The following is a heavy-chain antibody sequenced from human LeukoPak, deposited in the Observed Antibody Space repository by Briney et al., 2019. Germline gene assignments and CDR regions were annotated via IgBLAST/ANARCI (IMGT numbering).Heavy chain of an antibody. CDR1: GGSFSGYY. J-gene: IGHJ6*02. V-gene: IGHV4-34*01. D-gene: IGHD1-14*01. CDR2: INHSGST. Sequence: PSETLSLTCAVYGGSFSGYYWSWIRQPPGKGLEWIGEINHSGSTNYNPSLKSRVTISVDTSKNQFSLKLSSVTAADTAVYYCAREVGNRRDYYYGMDVWGQGTTVTVSS. CDR3: AREVGNRRDYYYGMDV.